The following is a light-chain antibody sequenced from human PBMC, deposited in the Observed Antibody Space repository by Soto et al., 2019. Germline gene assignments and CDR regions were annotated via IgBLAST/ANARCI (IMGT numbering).Light chain of an antibody. J-gene: IGKJ5*01. V-gene: IGKV3-11*01. CDR1: QSVSSY. CDR3: QQRSNWIT. CDR2: DAS. Sequence: EIVLIQFPATLALSPGERATLSCRASQSVSSYLAWYQQKPGQAPRLLIYDASNRATGIPARFSGSGSGTDFTLTISSLEPEDFAVYYCQQRSNWITFGQGTRLEIK.